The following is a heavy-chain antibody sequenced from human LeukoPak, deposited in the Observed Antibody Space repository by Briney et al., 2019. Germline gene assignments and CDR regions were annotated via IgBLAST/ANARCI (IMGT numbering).Heavy chain of an antibody. D-gene: IGHD3-10*01. CDR1: RYSLTVFY. CDR3: ARDGDYGTGSYYRGCIDS. Sequence: ASVKVSRKTSRYSLTVFYIHWVREAPGQGLEWMGWIHPRRGDTNYAPKFQGRFTMTRDTSISTAYSDLSSLRSDDTAVYYCARDGDYGTGSYYRGCIDSWGQGTPVTVSP. CDR2: IHPRRGDT. J-gene: IGHJ4*02. V-gene: IGHV1-2*02.